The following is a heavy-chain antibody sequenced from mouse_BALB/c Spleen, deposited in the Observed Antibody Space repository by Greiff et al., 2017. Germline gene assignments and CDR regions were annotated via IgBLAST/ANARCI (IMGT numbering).Heavy chain of an antibody. D-gene: IGHD1-1*01. V-gene: IGHV3-2*02. Sequence: DVHLVESGPGLVKPSQSLSLTCTVTGYSITSDYAWNWIRQFPGNKLEWMGYISYSGSTSYNPSLKSRISITRDTSKNQFFLQLNSVTTEDTATYYCARSSYYFDYWGQGTTLTVSS. CDR1: GYSITSDYA. CDR2: ISYSGST. J-gene: IGHJ2*01. CDR3: ARSSYYFDY.